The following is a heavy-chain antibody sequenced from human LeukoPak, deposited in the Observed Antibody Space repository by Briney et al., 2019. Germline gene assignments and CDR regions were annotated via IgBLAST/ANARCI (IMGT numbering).Heavy chain of an antibody. J-gene: IGHJ3*01. Sequence: SETLSLTCTVSGDSITSSSHYWGWIRQPPGKGLEWIRSFSCSGSTYDKPSLKSRVTISVDKSKNQFSLRLSSVTAADTAVYYCARHPGIAVAGDAFDFWGPAKVVTVCS. D-gene: IGHD6-19*01. V-gene: IGHV4-39*01. CDR1: GDSITSSSHY. CDR2: FSCSGST. CDR3: ARHPGIAVAGDAFDF.